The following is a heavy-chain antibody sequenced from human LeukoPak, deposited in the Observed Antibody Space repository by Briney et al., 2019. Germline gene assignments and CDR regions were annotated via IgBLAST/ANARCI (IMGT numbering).Heavy chain of an antibody. CDR3: ARDTVNHYYYYMDV. J-gene: IGHJ6*03. V-gene: IGHV1-2*02. Sequence: GASGKVSCKDSGSTFTGYYMHWGRQAPGQGLGWMGWINPNSGGTNYAQKFQGRVTMTRDTSISTAYMELSRLRSDDTAVYYCARDTVNHYYYYMDVWGKGTTVTVSS. CDR2: INPNSGGT. D-gene: IGHD4-11*01. CDR1: GSTFTGYY.